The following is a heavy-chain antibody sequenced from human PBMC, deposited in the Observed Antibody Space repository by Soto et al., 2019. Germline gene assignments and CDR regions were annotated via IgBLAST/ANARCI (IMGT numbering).Heavy chain of an antibody. CDR3: AKDRYSGYDLPYYFDY. CDR2: ISYDGSNK. V-gene: IGHV3-30*18. D-gene: IGHD5-12*01. J-gene: IGHJ4*02. Sequence: PGGSLRLSCAASGFTFSSYGMHWVRQAPGKGLEWVAVISYDGSNKYYADSVKGRFTISRDNSKNTLYLQMNSLRAEDTAVYYCAKDRYSGYDLPYYFDYWGQGTLVTVSS. CDR1: GFTFSSYG.